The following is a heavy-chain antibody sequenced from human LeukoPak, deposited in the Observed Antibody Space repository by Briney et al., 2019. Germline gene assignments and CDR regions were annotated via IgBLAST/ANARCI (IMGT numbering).Heavy chain of an antibody. D-gene: IGHD1-14*01. Sequence: ASVKVSCKASGYTFTSYYMHWVRQAPGQGLEWMGIINPSGGSTSYAQKFRGRVTMTRDTSTSTVYMELSSLRSEDTAVYYCARSREPWVFDYWGQGTLVTVSS. J-gene: IGHJ4*02. CDR2: INPSGGST. V-gene: IGHV1-46*01. CDR1: GYTFTSYY. CDR3: ARSREPWVFDY.